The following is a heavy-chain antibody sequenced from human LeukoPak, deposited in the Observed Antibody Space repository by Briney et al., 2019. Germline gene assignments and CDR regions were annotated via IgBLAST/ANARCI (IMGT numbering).Heavy chain of an antibody. D-gene: IGHD2-2*02. CDR2: TYNSGGT. Sequence: SETLSLTCTVSGGSIISYHWSWLRQPPGKGLECMGNTYNSGGTDYNPSLKSRVSISVDRSKNQFSLKLSSVTAADTAVYYCARSNVVVPAAIREGDNWFDPWGQGTLVTVSS. J-gene: IGHJ5*02. V-gene: IGHV4-59*12. CDR3: ARSNVVVPAAIREGDNWFDP. CDR1: GGSIISYH.